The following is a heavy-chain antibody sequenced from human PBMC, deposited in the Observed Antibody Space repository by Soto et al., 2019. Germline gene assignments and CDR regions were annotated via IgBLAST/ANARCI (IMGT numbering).Heavy chain of an antibody. D-gene: IGHD2-15*01. CDR3: ARDKYGGGSCHDP. J-gene: IGHJ5*02. CDR1: GGSISSGGYS. V-gene: IGHV4-30-2*01. Sequence: QLQLQESGSGLVKPSQTLSLTCAVSGGSISSGGYSWSWIRQPPGKGLEWIGYIYHSGSTYYNPSLKSRVTISVDRSKNQFSLKLSSVPAADTAVYYCARDKYGGGSCHDPWGQGTLVTVSS. CDR2: IYHSGST.